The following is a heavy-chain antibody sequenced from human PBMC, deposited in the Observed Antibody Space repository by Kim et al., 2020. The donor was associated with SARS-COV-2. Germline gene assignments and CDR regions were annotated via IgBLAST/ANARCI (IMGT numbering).Heavy chain of an antibody. Sequence: GGSLRLSCEASGFTFSNYVMHWVRQAPGKGLEWVAVISYDVSNIYYADSVKGRFTISRDNTKNTLYLQMNSLRSEDTAVYFCAAVGEQRDLLRWFDHWGQGSLVTVSS. CDR2: ISYDVSNI. CDR3: AAVGEQRDLLRWFDH. D-gene: IGHD1-26*01. CDR1: GFTFSNYV. V-gene: IGHV3-30-3*01. J-gene: IGHJ5*02.